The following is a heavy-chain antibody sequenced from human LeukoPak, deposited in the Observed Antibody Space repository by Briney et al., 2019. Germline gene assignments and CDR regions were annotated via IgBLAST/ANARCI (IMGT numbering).Heavy chain of an antibody. CDR3: VTSINTHYFDY. Sequence: GESLKISCKGSGYSFTSYWIGWVRQMPGKGLEWMGIIYPGDSDTRYSPSFEGHVTISADRSIRTAYLQWSSLKASDTAIYYCVTSINTHYFDYWGQGTLVTVSS. CDR2: IYPGDSDT. V-gene: IGHV5-51*01. CDR1: GYSFTSYW. J-gene: IGHJ4*02.